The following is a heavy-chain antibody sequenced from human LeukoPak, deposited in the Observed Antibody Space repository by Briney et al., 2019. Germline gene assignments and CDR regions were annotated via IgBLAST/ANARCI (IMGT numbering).Heavy chain of an antibody. Sequence: GGSLRLSCAASGFTFSSYEMNWVRQAPGKGLEWVSYISSSGSTIYYADSVKGRFTISRDNAKNSLYLQMNSLRAEDTAVYYCARDLLLWFGELFSDYYYYGMDVWGQGTTVTVSS. D-gene: IGHD3-10*01. V-gene: IGHV3-48*03. CDR3: ARDLLLWFGELFSDYYYYGMDV. CDR1: GFTFSSYE. J-gene: IGHJ6*02. CDR2: ISSSGSTI.